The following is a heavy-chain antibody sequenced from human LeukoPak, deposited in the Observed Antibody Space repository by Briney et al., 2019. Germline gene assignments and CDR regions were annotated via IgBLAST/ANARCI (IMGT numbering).Heavy chain of an antibody. D-gene: IGHD3-22*01. Sequence: GESLKISCKGSGYRFNAYWIAWVRQMPGKGLEWMGIIYPDDSDTRYSPSFQGQVTISADTSVRTAYLQWSSLKASDTAMYYCARPNITSYYDSRGYDAFDVWGQGTMVTVSS. J-gene: IGHJ3*01. V-gene: IGHV5-51*01. CDR2: IYPDDSDT. CDR3: ARPNITSYYDSRGYDAFDV. CDR1: GYRFNAYW.